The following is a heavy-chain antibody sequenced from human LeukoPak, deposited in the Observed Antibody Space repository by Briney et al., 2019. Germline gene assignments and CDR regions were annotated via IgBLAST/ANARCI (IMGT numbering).Heavy chain of an antibody. D-gene: IGHD2-2*01. J-gene: IGHJ4*02. CDR1: GRSISSGGYY. CDR3: ARSRVPAAMPLLY. CDR2: IYYTGST. V-gene: IGHV4-31*03. Sequence: PSQTLSLPCTLSGRSISSGGYYWSWIRQHPGKGLEWIGYIYYTGSTYYNPSLKRRAIISIDTSKNQFSMRLSAVTAADTALYYCARSRVPAAMPLLYWGQGTLVIVSS.